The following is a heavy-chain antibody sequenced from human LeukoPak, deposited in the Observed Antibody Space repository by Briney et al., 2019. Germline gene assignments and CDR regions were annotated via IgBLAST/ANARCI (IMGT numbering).Heavy chain of an antibody. D-gene: IGHD6-19*01. CDR3: AKFTLGAVASGMYYFDY. V-gene: IGHV3-23*01. CDR1: GFTFSSYA. J-gene: IGHJ4*02. Sequence: GGSLRLSCATSGFTFSSYAMSWVRQAPGKGLGWVSTIGSSGSRTYYADFVRGRFTISRDNSKNTLYLQMNSLRADDTAVYYCAKFTLGAVASGMYYFDYWGQGTLVTVSS. CDR2: IGSSGSRT.